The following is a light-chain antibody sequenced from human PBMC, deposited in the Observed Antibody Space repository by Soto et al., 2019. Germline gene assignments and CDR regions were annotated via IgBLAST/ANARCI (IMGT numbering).Light chain of an antibody. CDR1: NSNVGSNP. J-gene: IGLJ2*01. V-gene: IGLV1-44*01. Sequence: QSVLTQPPSASGTPGQRVTISCSGSNSNVGSNPVSWYQHLPGTAPKLLIYLNNQRPSGVPDRFSASKSGTSASLAIGELQSEDEADYYRASWDDSLNGPLFGGGTKLTVL. CDR2: LNN. CDR3: ASWDDSLNGPL.